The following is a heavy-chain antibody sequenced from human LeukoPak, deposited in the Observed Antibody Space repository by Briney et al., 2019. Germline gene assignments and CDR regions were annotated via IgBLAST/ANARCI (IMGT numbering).Heavy chain of an antibody. CDR2: ISYDGSNK. CDR1: RFTFSSYG. D-gene: IGHD3-3*01. J-gene: IGHJ3*02. V-gene: IGHV3-30*18. CDR3: AKELLRFLEWYADAFDI. Sequence: GGSLRLSCAASRFTFSSYGMHWVRQAPAKGLEWVAVISYDGSNKYYADSVKGRFTISRDNSKNTLYLQMNSLRAEDTAVYYCAKELLRFLEWYADAFDIWGQGTMVTVSS.